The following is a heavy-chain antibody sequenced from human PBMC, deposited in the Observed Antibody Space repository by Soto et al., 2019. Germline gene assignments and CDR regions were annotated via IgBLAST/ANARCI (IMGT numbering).Heavy chain of an antibody. D-gene: IGHD6-13*01. J-gene: IGHJ6*03. V-gene: IGHV4-59*08. CDR3: ARQQLAPSYYYYMDV. CDR2: IYYSGST. CDR1: GGSISSYY. Sequence: SETLSLTCTVSGGSISSYYWSWIRQPPGKGLEWIGYIYYSGSTNYNPSLKSRVTISVDTSKNQFSLKLSSVTAADTAVYYCARQQLAPSYYYYMDVWGKGTTVTVSS.